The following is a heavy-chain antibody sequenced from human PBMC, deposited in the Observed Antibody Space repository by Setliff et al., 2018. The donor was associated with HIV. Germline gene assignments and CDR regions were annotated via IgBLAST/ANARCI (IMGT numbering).Heavy chain of an antibody. D-gene: IGHD6-13*01. CDR3: ARDQRRYDSSSQFFGC. CDR1: GGSISSYY. J-gene: IGHJ4*02. V-gene: IGHV4-59*01. Sequence: SETLSLTCTVSGGSISSYYWSWIRQPPGKGLEWIGELSPSGTTRSNPSLQSRVTISVDTSKNQFSLKLSSVTAADTAIYYCARDQRRYDSSSQFFGCWGQGTLVTVSS. CDR2: LSPSGTT.